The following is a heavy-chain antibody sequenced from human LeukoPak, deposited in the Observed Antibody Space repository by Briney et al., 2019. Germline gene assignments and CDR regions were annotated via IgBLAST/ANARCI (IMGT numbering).Heavy chain of an antibody. CDR1: EFTFNSYG. D-gene: IGHD6-19*01. CDR2: IWYDGSNK. CDR3: AKSEGSSSARRFDY. Sequence: QPGRSLRLSCAASEFTFNSYGMHWVRQAPGKGLEWVAVIWYDGSNKYYADSVKGRFTISRDNSKNTLYLQVNSLRAEDTAAYYCAKSEGSSSARRFDYWGQGTLVTVSS. V-gene: IGHV3-33*06. J-gene: IGHJ4*02.